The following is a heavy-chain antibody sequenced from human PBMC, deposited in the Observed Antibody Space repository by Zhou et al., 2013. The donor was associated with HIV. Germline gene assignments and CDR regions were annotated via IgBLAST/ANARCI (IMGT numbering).Heavy chain of an antibody. D-gene: IGHD3-10*01. Sequence: QVQLVQSGAEVKKPGSSVKVSCKASGGTFSSYAISWVRQAPGQGLEWMGGIIPIFGTANYAQKFQGRVTITTDESTSTAYMELSSLRSEDTAVYYCARVPYYYGSGTDNWFDPWGQGTLVTVSS. CDR2: IIPIFGTA. J-gene: IGHJ5*02. V-gene: IGHV1-69*05. CDR3: ARVPYYYGSGTDNWFDP. CDR1: GGTFSSYA.